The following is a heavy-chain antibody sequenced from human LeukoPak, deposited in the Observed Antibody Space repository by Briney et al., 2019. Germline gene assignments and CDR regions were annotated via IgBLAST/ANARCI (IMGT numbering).Heavy chain of an antibody. J-gene: IGHJ4*02. CDR3: ASEDNTGSSAY. D-gene: IGHD3-22*01. Sequence: PGGSLRLSCAASGFTFSNFWMSWVRQAPGKGLEWVANIKQDGSEKYYVDSVKGRFTISRDNAKNSLYLQMSSLRGDDTALYYCASEDNTGSSAYWCQGTLVTVSS. CDR1: GFTFSNFW. CDR2: IKQDGSEK. V-gene: IGHV3-7*01.